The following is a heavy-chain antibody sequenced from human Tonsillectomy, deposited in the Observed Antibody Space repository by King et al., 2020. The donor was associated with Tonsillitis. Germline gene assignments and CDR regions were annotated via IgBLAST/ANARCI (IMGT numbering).Heavy chain of an antibody. CDR3: SRPTVGETTSYGDYVGAYFDL. V-gene: IGHV4-38-2*02. CDR2: IYHTGIT. J-gene: IGHJ2*01. D-gene: IGHD4-17*01. CDR1: NYSISSGYY. Sequence: VQLQESGPGLVKPSETLSLTCTVSNYSISSGYYWGWIRQPPGKGLDWIGIIYHTGITYYNPSLKSRVTISIDTSKNQFSLKMNSVTAADTADYYCSRPTVGETTSYGDYVGAYFDLWGRGTLVTVSA.